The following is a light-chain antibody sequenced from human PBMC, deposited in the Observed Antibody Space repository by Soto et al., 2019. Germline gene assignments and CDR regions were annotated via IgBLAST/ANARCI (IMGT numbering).Light chain of an antibody. CDR3: CSYTTSTTYV. CDR2: DVT. Sequence: QSALTQPASVSGSPGQSITISCTGTISDVGGYNSVSWYQHHPGLAPKLIIYDVTRRPSGVSDRFSGSQSANTASLTISGLQAEDEADYYCCSYTTSTTYVFGTGTKVTVL. J-gene: IGLJ1*01. V-gene: IGLV2-14*01. CDR1: ISDVGGYNS.